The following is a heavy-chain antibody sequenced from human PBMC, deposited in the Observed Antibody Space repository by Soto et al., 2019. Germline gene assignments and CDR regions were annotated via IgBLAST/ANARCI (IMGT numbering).Heavy chain of an antibody. Sequence: PSETLSLTCAVNGGCFTGYYGAWIRQSPGKGLEWIGEISHSGRTNYNPSLKSRVTISVDTSKNQFSLKVSSVTAADTAVYYCARRYGGNLDYWGQGTPVTVSS. CDR2: ISHSGRT. D-gene: IGHD1-26*01. CDR3: ARRYGGNLDY. CDR1: GGCFTGYY. J-gene: IGHJ4*02. V-gene: IGHV4-34*01.